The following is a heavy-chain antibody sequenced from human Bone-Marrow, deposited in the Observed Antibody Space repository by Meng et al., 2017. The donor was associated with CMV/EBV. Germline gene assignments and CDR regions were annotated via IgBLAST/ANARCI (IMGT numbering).Heavy chain of an antibody. CDR2: ISSSSSYI. Sequence: GESLKISCAASGFTFSSYSMNWVRQAPGKGLEWVSSISSSSSYIYYADSVKGRFTISRDNAKNSLYLQMNSLRAEDTAVYYCAVDCSSTSCYFINDAFDIWGQGTIVTVSS. D-gene: IGHD2-2*01. CDR1: GFTFSSYS. V-gene: IGHV3-21*01. J-gene: IGHJ3*02. CDR3: AVDCSSTSCYFINDAFDI.